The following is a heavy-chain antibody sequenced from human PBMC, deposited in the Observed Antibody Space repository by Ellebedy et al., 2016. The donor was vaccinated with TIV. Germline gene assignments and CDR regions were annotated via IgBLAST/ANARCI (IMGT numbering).Heavy chain of an antibody. V-gene: IGHV1-2*02. CDR1: GYTFTSYG. CDR2: INPKTGGT. J-gene: IGHJ4*02. Sequence: ASVKVSCKAFGYTFTSYGISWVRQAPGQGLDWVGWINPKTGGTNYAQTFRGRVTMTRDTSIDSVYMEVNRLTSDDTAVYSCARGSSTGNLLPDFWGQGTLITVSS. CDR3: ARGSSTGNLLPDF. D-gene: IGHD1-7*01.